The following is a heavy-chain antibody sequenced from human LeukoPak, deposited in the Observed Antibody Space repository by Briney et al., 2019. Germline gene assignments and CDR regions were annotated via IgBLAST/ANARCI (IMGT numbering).Heavy chain of an antibody. D-gene: IGHD5-24*01. CDR3: ARETPRRGETRDGYR. J-gene: IGHJ4*02. V-gene: IGHV3-7*01. CDR2: IKEDGSET. CDR1: GFTFSSYA. Sequence: GGSLRLSCAASGFTFSSYAMSWVRQVPGKGLECLANIKEDGSETYYADSVKGRFTISRDNPKNLLFLQINSLRVEDTAVYYCARETPRRGETRDGYRWGQGTVVTVSS.